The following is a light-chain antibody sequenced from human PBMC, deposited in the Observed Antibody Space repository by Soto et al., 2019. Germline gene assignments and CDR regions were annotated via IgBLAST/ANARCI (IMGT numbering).Light chain of an antibody. Sequence: DIQMTQSPSTLSASVGDRVTITCRANQSISSWLAWYQQKPGKAPKLLIYDASSLESGVPSRFSGSGSGTEFTLTISSLQPDDFATYYCQQYNSYSVTFGQGTRLEI. CDR3: QQYNSYSVT. CDR1: QSISSW. J-gene: IGKJ5*01. V-gene: IGKV1-5*01. CDR2: DAS.